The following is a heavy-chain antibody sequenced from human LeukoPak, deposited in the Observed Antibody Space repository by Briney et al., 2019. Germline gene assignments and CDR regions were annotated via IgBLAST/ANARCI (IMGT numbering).Heavy chain of an antibody. CDR2: IYHSGST. Sequence: SETLSLTCTVSGGSVSSYYWTWIRQPPGKGLEWIGYIYHSGSTYYNPSLKSRVTISVDRSKNQFSLKLSSVTAADTAVYYCARAPPLRYFDLWGRGTLVTVSS. V-gene: IGHV4-59*02. CDR3: ARAPPLRYFDL. J-gene: IGHJ2*01. CDR1: GGSVSSYY.